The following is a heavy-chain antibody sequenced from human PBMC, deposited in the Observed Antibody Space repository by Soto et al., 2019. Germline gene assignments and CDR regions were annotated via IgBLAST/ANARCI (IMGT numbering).Heavy chain of an antibody. CDR2: IYSGGST. Sequence: GSLRLSCAASGFTVSSIYMSWVRQAPGKGLEWVSVIYSGGSTYYADSVKGRFTISRDNSKNTLYLQMNSLRAEDTAVYYCARSFGGEEAGPFDYGGQGTLVTVSS. D-gene: IGHD3-16*01. J-gene: IGHJ4*02. V-gene: IGHV3-66*01. CDR1: GFTVSSIY. CDR3: ARSFGGEEAGPFDY.